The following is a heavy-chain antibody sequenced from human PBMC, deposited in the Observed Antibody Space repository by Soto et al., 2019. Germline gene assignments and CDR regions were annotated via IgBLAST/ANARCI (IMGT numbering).Heavy chain of an antibody. CDR3: VRNADFCSDF. CDR1: GGSISSGYW. CDR2: ISRGGNP. V-gene: IGHV4-4*02. D-gene: IGHD2-2*01. Sequence: SETLSLTCAVSGGSISSGYWWGWVRQPPGKGLEWIGEISRGGNPNYNPSLKSRVTISVDTSNNEFSLRLNSVTAADTAVYYCVRNADFCSDFWSQGTLVTVSS. J-gene: IGHJ4*02.